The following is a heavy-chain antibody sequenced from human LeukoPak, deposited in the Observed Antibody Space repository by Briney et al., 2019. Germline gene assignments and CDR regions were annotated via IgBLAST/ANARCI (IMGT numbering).Heavy chain of an antibody. CDR3: AKAQPPITMIVVVTYFDP. J-gene: IGHJ5*02. D-gene: IGHD3-22*01. CDR2: ISGSGGST. CDR1: GFTFSSYA. V-gene: IGHV3-23*01. Sequence: GGSLRLSCAASGFTFSSYAVSWVRQAPGKGLGWVSAISGSGGSTYYADSVKGRFTISRDNSKNTLYPQMNSLRAEDTAVYYCAKAQPPITMIVVVTYFDPWGQGTLVTVSS.